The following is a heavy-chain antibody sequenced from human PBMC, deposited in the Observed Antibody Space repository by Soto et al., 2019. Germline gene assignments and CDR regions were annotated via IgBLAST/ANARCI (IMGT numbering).Heavy chain of an antibody. CDR2: INPNSGGT. D-gene: IGHD6-13*01. CDR1: GYTFTGYY. J-gene: IGHJ6*03. V-gene: IGHV1-2*04. Sequence: ASVKVSCKASGYTFTGYYMHWVRQAPGQGLEWMGWINPNSGGTNYAQKFQGWVTMTRDMSISTAYMELSRLRSDDMAVYYCARGSSWDYYYYYMDVWGKGTTVTVSS. CDR3: ARGSSWDYYYYYMDV.